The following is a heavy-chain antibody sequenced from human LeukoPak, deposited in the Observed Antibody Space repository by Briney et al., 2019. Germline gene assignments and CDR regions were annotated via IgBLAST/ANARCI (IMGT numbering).Heavy chain of an antibody. CDR2: INPTGDYT. D-gene: IGHD1-1*01. CDR1: GDTFTRNW. CDR3: ARDHSIDDKSWWLDP. V-gene: IGHV1-46*01. Sequence: SVKVSCKTSGDTFTRNWMHWIRQGPGQGLEWMGVINPTGDYTMYAQKFQGRVIVTRDMSSNTDYMELGSLRSDDTAVYYCARDHSIDDKSWWLDPWGQGTLVTVSS. J-gene: IGHJ5*02.